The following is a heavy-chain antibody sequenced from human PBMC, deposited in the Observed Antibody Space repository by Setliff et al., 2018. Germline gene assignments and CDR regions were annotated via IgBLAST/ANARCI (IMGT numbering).Heavy chain of an antibody. CDR2: IYTSGTT. CDR3: AREYVVISFVRNTHSHYGMDV. CDR1: GASIGSGSHY. Sequence: PSETLSLTCTVSGASIGSGSHYWGWIRQPAGRGLEWIGRIYTSGTTNYSPSLKSRVSISSDTSKNVISLKLNSVTAADTAVYFCAREYVVISFVRNTHSHYGMDVWGQGTTVTVSS. J-gene: IGHJ6*02. V-gene: IGHV4-61*02. D-gene: IGHD2-21*01.